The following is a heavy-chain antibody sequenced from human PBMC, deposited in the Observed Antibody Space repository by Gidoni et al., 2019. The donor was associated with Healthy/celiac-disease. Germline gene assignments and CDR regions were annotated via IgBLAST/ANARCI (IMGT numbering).Heavy chain of an antibody. CDR2: IYPGDSDT. D-gene: IGHD2-15*01. V-gene: IGHV5-51*03. J-gene: IGHJ6*03. Sequence: EVQLVQSGARLKKPGASLQHACQGSAYRFTSYWIGWVRQMPGKGLEWMGIIYPGDSDTRYSPSFQGQVTISADKSISTAYLQWSSLKASDTAMYYCARVVSAYYYYMDVWGKGTTVTVSS. CDR3: ARVVSAYYYYMDV. CDR1: AYRFTSYW.